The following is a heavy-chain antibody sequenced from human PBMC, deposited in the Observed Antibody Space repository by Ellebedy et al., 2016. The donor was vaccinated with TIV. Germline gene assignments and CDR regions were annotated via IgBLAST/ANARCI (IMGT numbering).Heavy chain of an antibody. CDR1: GFSFSSYW. CDR3: ATDGSYGDYLSPTHAFEI. CDR2: IRLDGGDK. V-gene: IGHV3-7*01. J-gene: IGHJ3*02. D-gene: IGHD1-26*01. Sequence: GGSLRLSCAASGFSFSSYWMTWVRQAPGKGLEWVANIRLDGGDKYYVDSVKGRFTISRDSAKNSLYLQMNSLRVDDAAMYYCATDGSYGDYLSPTHAFEIWGQGTMLIVSS.